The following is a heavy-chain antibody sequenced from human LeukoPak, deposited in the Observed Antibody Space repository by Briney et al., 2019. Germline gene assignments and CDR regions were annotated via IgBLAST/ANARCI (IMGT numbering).Heavy chain of an antibody. CDR3: ARDHRYAFDN. J-gene: IGHJ4*01. CDR1: DFNVVDYS. V-gene: IGHV3-48*01. CDR2: IGISSGNT. Sequence: GGLRRRSCEAADFNVVDYSMTWVRQAPGKRLEWISYIGISSGNTKYADSVKGRFTISRDKARNSLYLQMNSLRVEDTAVYYCARDHRYAFDNWGHGTLVTVSS. D-gene: IGHD5-12*01.